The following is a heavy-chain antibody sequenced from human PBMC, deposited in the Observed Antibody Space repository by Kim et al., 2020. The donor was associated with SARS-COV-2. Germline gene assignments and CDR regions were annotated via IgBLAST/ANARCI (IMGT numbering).Heavy chain of an antibody. Sequence: SQTLSLTCAVSGDSVSSYTAAWNWIRQSPSRGLEWLGRTYFRSKWSTNYAVSVQSRININADTSTNQFSLQRNSVTPEDTALYYCARQMSGRFDFWGQGTLVTVSS. V-gene: IGHV6-1*01. D-gene: IGHD7-27*01. J-gene: IGHJ4*02. CDR2: TYFRSKWST. CDR1: GDSVSSYTAA. CDR3: ARQMSGRFDF.